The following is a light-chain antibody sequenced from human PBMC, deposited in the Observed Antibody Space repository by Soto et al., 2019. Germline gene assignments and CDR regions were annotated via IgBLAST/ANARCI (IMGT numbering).Light chain of an antibody. CDR1: QSIRSIY. CDR2: GTS. J-gene: IGKJ5*01. CDR3: HKYGELAIT. V-gene: IGKV3-20*01. Sequence: EIVLTQSPGTLSLSPGERATLSCMASQSIRSIYLAWYQQKAGQAPRLVIYGTSSRATGIPDRFSGSGSGTDCTLTISRLEPEDVTVYYCHKYGELAITFGQGTRLEIK.